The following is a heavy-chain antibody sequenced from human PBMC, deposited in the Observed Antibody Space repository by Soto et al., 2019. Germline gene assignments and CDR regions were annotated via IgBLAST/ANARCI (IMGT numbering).Heavy chain of an antibody. CDR2: IYTSGST. J-gene: IGHJ5*02. V-gene: IGHV4-4*07. Sequence: SETLSLTCTVSGGSISSYYWGWIRQPAGKGLEWIGRIYTSGSTNYNPSLKSRVTMSVDTSKNQFSLKLSSVTAADTAVYYCARDCSTSCYNWFDPWGQGTLVTVSS. CDR3: ARDCSTSCYNWFDP. CDR1: GGSISSYY. D-gene: IGHD2-2*01.